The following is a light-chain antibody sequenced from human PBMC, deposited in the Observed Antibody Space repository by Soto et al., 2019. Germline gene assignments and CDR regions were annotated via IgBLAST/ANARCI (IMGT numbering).Light chain of an antibody. Sequence: SVLTQPASVSGSPGQSITISCTGTSSDVGGYDYVSWYQQHPGKAPKLLIFDVSKRPSGVSYRFSGSKSGNTASLTISGLQAEDEADYYCSSYASSITLVFGGGTKVTVL. J-gene: IGLJ2*01. CDR3: SSYASSITLV. CDR1: SSDVGGYDY. V-gene: IGLV2-14*01. CDR2: DVS.